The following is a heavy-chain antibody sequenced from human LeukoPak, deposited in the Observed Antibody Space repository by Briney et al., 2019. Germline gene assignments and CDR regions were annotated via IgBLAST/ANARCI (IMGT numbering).Heavy chain of an antibody. Sequence: TGGSLRLSCVASGFTFRTYRMHWVRQAPGKGLEWASYISSDSRNIYYADSVKGRFTISRDNAKNSLFLHMNSLRSEDTAVYYCARAFYSSSWAPLDFWGQGTLLTVSS. J-gene: IGHJ4*02. CDR2: ISSDSRNI. CDR3: ARAFYSSSWAPLDF. V-gene: IGHV3-48*01. D-gene: IGHD6-13*01. CDR1: GFTFRTYR.